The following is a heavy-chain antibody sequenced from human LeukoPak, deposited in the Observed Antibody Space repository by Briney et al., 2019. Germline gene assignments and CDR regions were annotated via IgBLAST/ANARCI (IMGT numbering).Heavy chain of an antibody. D-gene: IGHD4-23*01. CDR1: GFTVSSNY. CDR2: IYSGGST. Sequence: RSGGSLRLSCAASGFTVSSNYMSWVRQAPGKGLEWVSVIYSGGSTYYADSVKGRFTISRDNSKNTLYLQMNSLRAEDTAVYYCARMPRWYLFDYWGQGTLVTVSS. J-gene: IGHJ4*02. V-gene: IGHV3-66*01. CDR3: ARMPRWYLFDY.